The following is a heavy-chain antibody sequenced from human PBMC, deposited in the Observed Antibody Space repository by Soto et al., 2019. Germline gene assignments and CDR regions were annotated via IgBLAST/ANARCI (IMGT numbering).Heavy chain of an antibody. Sequence: ASVKVSCKASGYTFTSYGISWVRQAPGQGLEWMGWISAYNGNTNYAQKLQGRVTMTTDTSTSTAYMELRSLRSDDTAVYYCAREQVIVEIATRMQYYGMDVWGQGTTVTVSS. D-gene: IGHD3-22*01. CDR3: AREQVIVEIATRMQYYGMDV. V-gene: IGHV1-18*01. CDR2: ISAYNGNT. J-gene: IGHJ6*02. CDR1: GYTFTSYG.